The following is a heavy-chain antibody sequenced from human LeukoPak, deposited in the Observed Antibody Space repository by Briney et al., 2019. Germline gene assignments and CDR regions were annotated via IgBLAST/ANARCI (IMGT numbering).Heavy chain of an antibody. CDR2: IIPIFGTA. J-gene: IGHJ4*02. CDR1: GGTFSSYA. Sequence: SVKVSCKASGGTFSSYAISWVRQAPGQGLEWMGGIIPIFGTANYAQKFQGRVTITADESTSTAYMELSSLRSEDTAVYYCVKRGVAGCFDYWGQGTLVTVSS. CDR3: VKRGVAGCFDY. D-gene: IGHD6-19*01. V-gene: IGHV1-69*01.